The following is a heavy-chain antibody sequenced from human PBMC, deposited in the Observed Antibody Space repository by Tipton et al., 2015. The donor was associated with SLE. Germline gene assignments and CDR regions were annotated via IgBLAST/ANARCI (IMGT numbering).Heavy chain of an antibody. CDR3: ANKCSSTSCYGMDV. V-gene: IGHV3-23*01. CDR1: GFTFSSSA. Sequence: SLRLSCAASGFTFSSSAMSWVRQAPGKGLEWVSAISGSGGSTYYADSVKGRFTISRDNSKNTLYLQMNSLRAEDTAVYYCANKCSSTSCYGMDVWGQGTTVTVSS. D-gene: IGHD2-2*01. CDR2: ISGSGGST. J-gene: IGHJ6*02.